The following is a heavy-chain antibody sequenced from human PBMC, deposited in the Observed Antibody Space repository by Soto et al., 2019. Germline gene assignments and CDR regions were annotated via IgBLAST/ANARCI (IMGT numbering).Heavy chain of an antibody. D-gene: IGHD1-26*01. Sequence: PGGSLRLPCAASGFTFSSYGMHWVRQAPGKGLEWVAVIWYDGSNKYYADSVKGRFTISRDNSKNTLYLQMNSLRAEDTAVYYCARDLTGGATTYYYYGMDVWGQGTTVTVSS. J-gene: IGHJ6*02. CDR1: GFTFSSYG. CDR2: IWYDGSNK. CDR3: ARDLTGGATTYYYYGMDV. V-gene: IGHV3-33*01.